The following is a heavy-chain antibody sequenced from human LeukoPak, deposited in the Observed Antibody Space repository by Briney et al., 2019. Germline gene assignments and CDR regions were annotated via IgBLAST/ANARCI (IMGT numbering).Heavy chain of an antibody. CDR1: GDSITSGGQY. Sequence: SETLSLTCTVSGDSITSGGQYWNWLRQRPGKGLEWIAYIYNGVTTYYNPSLRSRVTVSADTSKNQFSLTVNSVTAADTAVYYCAGHKRAQQLMHDSSFDPWGQGILVTVSS. J-gene: IGHJ5*02. D-gene: IGHD6-13*01. CDR2: IYNGVTT. V-gene: IGHV4-31*03. CDR3: AGHKRAQQLMHDSSFDP.